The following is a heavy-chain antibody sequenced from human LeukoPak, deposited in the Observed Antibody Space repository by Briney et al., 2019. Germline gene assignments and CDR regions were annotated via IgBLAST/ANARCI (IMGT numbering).Heavy chain of an antibody. Sequence: SETLSLTCTVCGGSTSSYYWSWIRQPPGKGPEWIGYIYYSGSTNYNPSLKSRVTISVDTSKNQFSLKLSSVTAADTAVYYCAKEGTDQYYYYYLDVWGKGTTVTVSS. V-gene: IGHV4-59*01. CDR1: GGSTSSYY. J-gene: IGHJ6*03. CDR3: AKEGTDQYYYYYLDV. CDR2: IYYSGST. D-gene: IGHD3-10*01.